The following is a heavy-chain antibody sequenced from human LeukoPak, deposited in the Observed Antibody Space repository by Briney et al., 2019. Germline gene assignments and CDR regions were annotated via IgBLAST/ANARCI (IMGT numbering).Heavy chain of an antibody. J-gene: IGHJ5*02. V-gene: IGHV1-2*02. Sequence: GASVKVSCKASGYTFTGYYIHWVRQAPGQGLEWMGWINPHSGGTNYAQKFQGRVTMTRDTSISTVYMELSRLTSDDTAVYYCARDLLMYYDGSGGSTWGQGTLVTVSS. CDR2: INPHSGGT. CDR3: ARDLLMYYDGSGGST. D-gene: IGHD3-10*01. CDR1: GYTFTGYY.